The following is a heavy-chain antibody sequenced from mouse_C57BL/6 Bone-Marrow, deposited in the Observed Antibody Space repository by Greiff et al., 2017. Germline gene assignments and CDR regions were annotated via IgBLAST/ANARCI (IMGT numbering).Heavy chain of an antibody. CDR2: INPGSGGT. V-gene: IGHV1-54*01. Sequence: LQESGAELVRPGTSVKVSCKASGYAFTNYLIEWVKQRPGQGLEWIGVINPGSGGTNYNEKFKGKATLTAENSSSTAYMQLSSLTSEDSAVYFCAREWLAYAMDYWGQGTSVTVSS. D-gene: IGHD2-2*01. CDR1: GYAFTNYL. J-gene: IGHJ4*01. CDR3: AREWLAYAMDY.